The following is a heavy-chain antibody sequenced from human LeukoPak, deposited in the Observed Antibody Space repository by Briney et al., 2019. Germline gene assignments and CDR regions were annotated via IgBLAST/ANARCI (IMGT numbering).Heavy chain of an antibody. V-gene: IGHV3-23*01. CDR2: ISGDVRST. CDR1: GFTFSSYA. J-gene: IGHJ4*02. D-gene: IGHD4-11*01. Sequence: GGSLRLSCAASGFTFSSYAMSWVRQAPGKGLEWVSAISGDVRSTFYADSVKGRFTISRDNSKNTLSLQMNSLRADDTAIYYCVKRVDYSERYYFDSWGRGTLVTVCS. CDR3: VKRVDYSERYYFDS.